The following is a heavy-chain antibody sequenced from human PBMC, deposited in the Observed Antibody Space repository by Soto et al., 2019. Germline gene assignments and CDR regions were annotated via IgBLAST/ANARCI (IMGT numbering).Heavy chain of an antibody. D-gene: IGHD3-16*01. CDR3: AKDVSSRRWFDP. CDR2: MQHTGNT. V-gene: IGHV4-4*07. CDR1: GASIRSYH. Sequence: SETLSLTCAASGASIRSYHWSWIRQPAGKGLEWIGRMQHTGNTNYNPSLKSRVTMSVDTSKNQISLKMTSVTAADTAVYFCAKDVSSRRWFDPWGQGILVTVSS. J-gene: IGHJ5*02.